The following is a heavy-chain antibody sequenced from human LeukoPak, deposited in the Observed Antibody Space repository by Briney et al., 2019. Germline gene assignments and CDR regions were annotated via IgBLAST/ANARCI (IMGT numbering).Heavy chain of an antibody. V-gene: IGHV3-11*04. D-gene: IGHD2-15*01. J-gene: IGHJ4*02. Sequence: GGSLRLSCAASGFTFSDYYMSWIRQAPGKGLEWVSYISSSGTTIYYADSVKGRFTISRDNAKNSLYLQMNSLRAEDTAVYYCARFASSVVVAATVAYYFDYWGQGTLVTVSS. CDR2: ISSSGTTI. CDR3: ARFASSVVVAATVAYYFDY. CDR1: GFTFSDYY.